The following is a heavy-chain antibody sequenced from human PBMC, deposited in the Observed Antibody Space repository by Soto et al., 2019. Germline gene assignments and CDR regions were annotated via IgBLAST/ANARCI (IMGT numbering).Heavy chain of an antibody. V-gene: IGHV3-72*01. CDR3: DRAAYLHGLDV. CDR2: SANEADRYIT. CDR1: GYSFSGHY. J-gene: IGHJ6*02. Sequence: EVQLVESGGDLVQPGGSLRLSCAVSGYSFSGHYMDWVRQAPGKGLEWVARSANEADRYITDYAASVKGRFTISRDESENSLYLQMMGLTTEDTAVYYCDRAAYLHGLDVWGQGTTVTVSS. D-gene: IGHD2-21*01.